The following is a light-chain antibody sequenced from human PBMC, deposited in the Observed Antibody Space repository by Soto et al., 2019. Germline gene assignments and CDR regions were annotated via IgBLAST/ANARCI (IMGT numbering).Light chain of an antibody. V-gene: IGKV1-5*03. CDR3: QQYNSYSA. CDR2: KAS. Sequence: DIQMTQSPSTLSASVGERATITCRASQSISSWLAWYQQKTGKAPPLLIYKASTFDSGVPSRFSGSGSGTEFTRTISSLHPDDFETYYCQQYNSYSAFGQGTKVEIK. CDR1: QSISSW. J-gene: IGKJ1*01.